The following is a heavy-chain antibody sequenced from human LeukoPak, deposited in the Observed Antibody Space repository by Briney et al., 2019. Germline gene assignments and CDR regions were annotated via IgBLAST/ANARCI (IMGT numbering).Heavy chain of an antibody. Sequence: SETLSLTCTVSGGSITRSTYYWGWIRRTPGKGLEWIGSIYYSGSTYYKSSLKSRVTISLDTSKNQFSLKLSSVTAADTAVYYCARVAAKTVEYWGQGTLVTVSS. CDR3: ARVAAKTVEY. CDR1: GGSITRSTYY. CDR2: IYYSGST. V-gene: IGHV4-39*07. D-gene: IGHD2-15*01. J-gene: IGHJ4*02.